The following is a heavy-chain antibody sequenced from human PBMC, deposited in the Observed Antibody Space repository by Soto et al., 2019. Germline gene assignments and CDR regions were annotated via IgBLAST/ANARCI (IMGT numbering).Heavy chain of an antibody. D-gene: IGHD6-13*01. V-gene: IGHV3-48*02. CDR3: ARDNGIAGSFDP. Sequence: EMQLVESGGGLVQPGGSLRLSCAASGFTFRSYSMNWVPQAPGKGLEWVSYISISSRTIYYADSVKGRFTISRDDAKNSLYLQMNSLRDEDTSVYYCARDNGIAGSFDPWGQGTLVTVSS. CDR1: GFTFRSYS. J-gene: IGHJ5*02. CDR2: ISISSRTI.